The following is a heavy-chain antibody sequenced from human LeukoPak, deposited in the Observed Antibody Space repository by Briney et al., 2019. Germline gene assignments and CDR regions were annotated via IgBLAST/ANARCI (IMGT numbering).Heavy chain of an antibody. CDR3: ARYSYRTTVATPDFDY. D-gene: IGHD4-23*01. J-gene: IGHJ4*02. V-gene: IGHV4-59*01. CDR2: LYHSGST. Sequence: SETLSLTCTVSGVPLSNYYWSWIRHPPGKGLEGIGYLYHSGSTNYNPSLMSRVTISVDTSKNQFFMMVSSVTAADTAVYYCARYSYRTTVATPDFDYWGQGTQVTVS. CDR1: GVPLSNYY.